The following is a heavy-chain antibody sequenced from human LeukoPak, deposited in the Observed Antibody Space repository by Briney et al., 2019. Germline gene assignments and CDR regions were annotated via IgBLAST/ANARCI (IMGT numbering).Heavy chain of an antibody. Sequence: GGSLRLSCAASEFTVSSNYMSWVRQAPGKGLEWVSVIYSGDSTNYADSVKGGFTISRDNSKNTLFLQMNSLRAEDTAVYYCAKDHCSGGSCYSPHWGQGTLVTVSS. J-gene: IGHJ4*02. CDR2: IYSGDST. D-gene: IGHD2-15*01. CDR3: AKDHCSGGSCYSPH. CDR1: EFTVSSNY. V-gene: IGHV3-53*01.